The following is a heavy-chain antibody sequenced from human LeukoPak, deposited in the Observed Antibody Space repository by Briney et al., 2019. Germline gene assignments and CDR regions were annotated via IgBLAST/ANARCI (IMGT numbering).Heavy chain of an antibody. J-gene: IGHJ6*03. V-gene: IGHV5-51*01. D-gene: IGHD5-18*01. CDR2: IYPGDSDT. CDR3: ARLNVDTAMVNNYYYMDV. Sequence: GESLKISCKGSGYSFTSYWIGWVRQMPGKGLEWMGIIYPGDSDTRYSPSFQGQVTISADKSISTAYLRWSSLKASDTAMYYSARLNVDTAMVNNYYYMDVWGKGTTVTVSS. CDR1: GYSFTSYW.